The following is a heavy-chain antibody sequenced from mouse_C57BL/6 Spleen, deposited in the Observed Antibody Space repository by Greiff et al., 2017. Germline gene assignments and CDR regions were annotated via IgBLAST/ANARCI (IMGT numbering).Heavy chain of an antibody. CDR3: ASEGTGGDY. J-gene: IGHJ2*01. CDR1: GYSFTGYY. V-gene: IGHV1-42*01. Sequence: VHVKQSGPELVKPGASVKISCKASGYSFTGYYMNWVKQSPEKSLEWIGEINPSTGGTTYNQKFKAKATLTVDKSSSTAYMQLKSLTSEDSAVYYCASEGTGGDYWGQGTTLTVSS. D-gene: IGHD4-1*01. CDR2: INPSTGGT.